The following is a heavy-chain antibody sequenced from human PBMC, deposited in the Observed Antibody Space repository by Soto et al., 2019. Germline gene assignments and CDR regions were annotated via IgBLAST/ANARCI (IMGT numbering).Heavy chain of an antibody. V-gene: IGHV3-53*01. CDR3: VKEFRGAFDY. CDR1: GVTVNSNF. D-gene: IGHD3-10*01. CDR2: IFSGGNA. J-gene: IGHJ4*02. Sequence: GGSLRLSCAVSGVTVNSNFMSWVRQAPGKGLEWVSVIFSGGNADYADSVKGRFIMSRDISKNTLYLQMNSLRAEDTAVYFCVKEFRGAFDYWGQGTLVTVSS.